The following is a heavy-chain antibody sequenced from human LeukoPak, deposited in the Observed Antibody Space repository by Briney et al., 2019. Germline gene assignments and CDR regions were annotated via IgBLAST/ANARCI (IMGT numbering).Heavy chain of an antibody. CDR3: ARSLSGRFGERNVFDV. CDR1: GDTFSDYY. CDR2: INFNNGGT. J-gene: IGHJ3*01. V-gene: IGHV1-2*06. D-gene: IGHD3-10*01. Sequence: ASVKVSCKASGDTFSDYYLHWVRQAPGQGLEWMGRINFNNGGTNYAQNFQGRVTMTRDPSINTAYMELPGLASDDTALYYCARSLSGRFGERNVFDVWSQGTMVTVS.